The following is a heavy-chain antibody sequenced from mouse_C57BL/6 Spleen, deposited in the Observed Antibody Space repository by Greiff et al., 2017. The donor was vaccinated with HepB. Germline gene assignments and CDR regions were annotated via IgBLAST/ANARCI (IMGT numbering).Heavy chain of an antibody. CDR3: TRDRGVYAMDY. V-gene: IGHV5-9-1*02. CDR1: GFTFSSYA. CDR2: ISSGGDYI. J-gene: IGHJ4*01. Sequence: EVKLVESGEGLVKPGGSLKLSCAASGFTFSSYAMSWVRQTPEKRLEWVAYISSGGDYIYYADTVKGRFTISRDNARNTLYLQMSSLKSEDTAMYYCTRDRGVYAMDYWGQGTSVTVSS.